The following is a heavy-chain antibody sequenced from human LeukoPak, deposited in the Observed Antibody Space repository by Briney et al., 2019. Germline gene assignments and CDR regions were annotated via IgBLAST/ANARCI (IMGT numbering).Heavy chain of an antibody. Sequence: PGRSLRLSCAASGFTFSSYGVHWVRQAPGKGPEWVAVISYDGSNKYYADSVKGRFTISRDNSKNTLYLQMNSLRAEDTAVYYCAKDGDQTGTTYFDYWGQGTLVTVSS. D-gene: IGHD1-1*01. V-gene: IGHV3-30*18. CDR3: AKDGDQTGTTYFDY. CDR1: GFTFSSYG. CDR2: ISYDGSNK. J-gene: IGHJ4*02.